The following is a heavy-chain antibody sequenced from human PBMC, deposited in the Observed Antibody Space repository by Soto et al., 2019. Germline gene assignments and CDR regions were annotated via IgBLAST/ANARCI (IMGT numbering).Heavy chain of an antibody. V-gene: IGHV3-48*03. CDR2: ISSSGSTI. Sequence: PGGFLRLSCSASGFPISKYEMNWDRHAIGRGLEWVSYISSSGSTIYYADSVKGRFTISRDNAKNSLYLQMNSLRAEDTAVYYCVRDKYCSGVSCYSDAVDSWGQGTMLTVSS. D-gene: IGHD2-15*01. J-gene: IGHJ3*02. CDR1: GFPISKYE. CDR3: VRDKYCSGVSCYSDAVDS.